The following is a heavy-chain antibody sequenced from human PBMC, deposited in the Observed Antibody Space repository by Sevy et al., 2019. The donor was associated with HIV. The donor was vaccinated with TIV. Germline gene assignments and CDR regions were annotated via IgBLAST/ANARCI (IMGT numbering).Heavy chain of an antibody. Sequence: GESLKISCKGSGYSFTSYWIDWVRQMPGKGLEWMGSTYPGDSDTRYSPSFQGQVTISVDKSITTAYLQWSSLKASDTAMYYCGRPAGYYDTSGYSLIDKWGQGTLVTVSS. CDR2: TYPGDSDT. J-gene: IGHJ4*02. V-gene: IGHV5-51*01. D-gene: IGHD3-22*01. CDR1: GYSFTSYW. CDR3: GRPAGYYDTSGYSLIDK.